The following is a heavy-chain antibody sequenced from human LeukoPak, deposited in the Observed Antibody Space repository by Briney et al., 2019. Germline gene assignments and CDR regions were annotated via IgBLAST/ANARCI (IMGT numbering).Heavy chain of an antibody. CDR1: GYTFTSYG. D-gene: IGHD5-24*01. CDR2: ISAYNGNT. J-gene: IGHJ3*02. V-gene: IGHV1-18*01. CDR3: AGHLATLDSYAFDI. Sequence: ASVKVSRKASGYTFTSYGISWVRQAPGQGLEWMGRISAYNGNTNYAQKLQGRVTMTTDTSTSTAYMELRSLRSDDTAVYYCAGHLATLDSYAFDIWGQGTMVTVSS.